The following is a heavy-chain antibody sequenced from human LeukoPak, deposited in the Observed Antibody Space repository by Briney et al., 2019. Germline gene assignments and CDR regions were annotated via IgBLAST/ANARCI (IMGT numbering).Heavy chain of an antibody. CDR1: GFTFSS. Sequence: GGSLRLSCAASGFTFSSMHWVRQAPGKGLEWVAVISYDGSNKYYADSVKGRFTISRDNSKNTLYLQMNSLRAEDTAVYYCAKGGIQLWWDEWYFDYWGQGTLVTVSS. CDR2: ISYDGSNK. J-gene: IGHJ4*02. V-gene: IGHV3-30*18. D-gene: IGHD5-18*01. CDR3: AKGGIQLWWDEWYFDY.